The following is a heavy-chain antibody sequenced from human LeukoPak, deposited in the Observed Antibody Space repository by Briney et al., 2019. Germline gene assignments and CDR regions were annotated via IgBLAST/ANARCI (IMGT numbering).Heavy chain of an antibody. J-gene: IGHJ4*02. V-gene: IGHV3-21*01. D-gene: IGHD2-2*01. CDR3: ARELESSTSCHD. Sequence: PGGSLRLSCAASGFTFSSYSMNWVRQAPGKGLEWVSSISSSSSYIYYADSVKGRFAISRDNAKNSLYLQMNSLRAEDTAVYYCARELESSTSCHDWGQGTLVTVSS. CDR2: ISSSSSYI. CDR1: GFTFSSYS.